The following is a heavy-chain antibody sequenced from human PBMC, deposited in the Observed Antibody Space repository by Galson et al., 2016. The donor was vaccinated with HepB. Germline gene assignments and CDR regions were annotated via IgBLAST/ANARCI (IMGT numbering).Heavy chain of an antibody. V-gene: IGHV3-48*02. CDR1: GFTFKSYS. Sequence: SLRLSCATSGFTFKSYSMNWVRQAPGKGLEWVSYISSSDTIYYADSVKGRFTISRDNANNLLYLQMNSLRDADTAVYYCARDEWDFAVIGEPYGMDFWGQGTTVTVSS. CDR3: ARDEWDFAVIGEPYGMDF. J-gene: IGHJ6*02. CDR2: ISSSDTI. D-gene: IGHD1-26*01.